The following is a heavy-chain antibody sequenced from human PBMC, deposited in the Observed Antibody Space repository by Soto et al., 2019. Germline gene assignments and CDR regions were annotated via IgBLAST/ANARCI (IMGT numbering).Heavy chain of an antibody. Sequence: PSETLSLTCAVYGGSFSGYYWSWIRQPPGKGLEWIGEINHSGSTNYNPSLKSRVTISVDTSKNQFSLKLSSVTAADTAVYYCVRKYCSGGSCYSGYYYMDVWGKGTTVTVS. D-gene: IGHD2-15*01. CDR2: INHSGST. J-gene: IGHJ6*03. CDR1: GGSFSGYY. CDR3: VRKYCSGGSCYSGYYYMDV. V-gene: IGHV4-34*01.